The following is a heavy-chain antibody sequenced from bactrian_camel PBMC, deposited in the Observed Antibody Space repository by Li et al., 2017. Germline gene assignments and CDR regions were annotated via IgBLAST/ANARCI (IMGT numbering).Heavy chain of an antibody. CDR1: GYTATHC. J-gene: IGHJ4*01. Sequence: VQLVESGGGSVQAGGSLTLSCAATGYTATHCMGWFRQAPGKEREAVAILDADGSKQYAGSVKGRFTISKDYVKNTLYLQMNSLKPEDTAMYYCAADLRCRWHSSPSYRYWGQGTQVTVS. CDR3: AADLRCRWHSSPSYRY. V-gene: IGHV3S53*01. D-gene: IGHD7*01. CDR2: LDADGSK.